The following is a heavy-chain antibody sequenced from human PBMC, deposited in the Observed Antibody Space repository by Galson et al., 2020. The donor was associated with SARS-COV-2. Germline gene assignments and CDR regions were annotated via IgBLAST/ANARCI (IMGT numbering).Heavy chain of an antibody. Sequence: SQTLSLTCTVSGGSISSGGYYWSWIRQHPGKGLEWIGYIYYSGSTYYNPSLKSRVTISVDTSKNQFSLKLSSVTAADTAVYYCARSTPSRYSSSPLDYWGQGTLVTVSS. J-gene: IGHJ4*02. CDR1: GGSISSGGYY. CDR3: ARSTPSRYSSSPLDY. D-gene: IGHD6-6*01. V-gene: IGHV4-31*03. CDR2: IYYSGST.